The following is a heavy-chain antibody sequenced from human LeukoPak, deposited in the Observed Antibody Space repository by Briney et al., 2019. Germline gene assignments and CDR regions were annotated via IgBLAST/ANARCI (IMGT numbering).Heavy chain of an antibody. Sequence: SSETLSLTCTVSGGSISAGSYYWSWIRQPAGKGLEWIGRIYTSGRTDYNASLKSRVTISVDTSKNHFSLNLTSVTAADTAVYYCAKDKTTLVRGVMTHWGQGTLVTVSS. D-gene: IGHD3-10*01. J-gene: IGHJ4*02. V-gene: IGHV4-61*02. CDR3: AKDKTTLVRGVMTH. CDR2: IYTSGRT. CDR1: GGSISAGSYY.